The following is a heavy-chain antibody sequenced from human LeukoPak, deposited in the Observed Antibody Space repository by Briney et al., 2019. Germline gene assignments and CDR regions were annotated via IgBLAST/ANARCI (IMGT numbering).Heavy chain of an antibody. V-gene: IGHV1-69*13. CDR3: ARDFSRNDFWSGSNWFDP. CDR2: IIPIFGTA. Sequence: ASVKVSCKASGGTFSSYAISWVRQAPGQGLEWMGWIIPIFGTANYAQKFQGRVTITADESTSTAYMELSSLRSEDTAVYYCARDFSRNDFWSGSNWFDPWGQGTLVTVSS. CDR1: GGTFSSYA. J-gene: IGHJ5*02. D-gene: IGHD3-3*01.